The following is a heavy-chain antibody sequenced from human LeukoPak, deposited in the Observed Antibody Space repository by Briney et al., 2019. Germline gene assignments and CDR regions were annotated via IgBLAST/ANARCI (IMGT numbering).Heavy chain of an antibody. D-gene: IGHD7-27*01. V-gene: IGHV3-74*01. Sequence: GGSLRLSCAASGFTVSRNYMTWVRQAPGKGLVWVSRINSDGSSTNYADSVKGRFTISRDNAKNTLYLQMNSLRAEDTAVYYCARGGLGDYWGQGTLVTVSS. J-gene: IGHJ4*02. CDR1: GFTVSRNY. CDR3: ARGGLGDY. CDR2: INSDGSST.